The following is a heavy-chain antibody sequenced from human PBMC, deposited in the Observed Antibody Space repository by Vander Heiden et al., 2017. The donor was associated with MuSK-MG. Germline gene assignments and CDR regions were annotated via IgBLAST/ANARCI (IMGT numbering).Heavy chain of an antibody. CDR3: ARDPYYGSGSYYIDFDY. V-gene: IGHV3-21*01. CDR1: GFTFSSYS. D-gene: IGHD3-10*01. Sequence: EVQLVESGGGLVKPGGSLRLSCAASGFTFSSYSMHWVRQAPGKGLEWVSSISSSSSYIYYADSVKGRFTISRDNAKNSLYLQMNSLRAEDTAVYYCARDPYYGSGSYYIDFDYWGQGTLVTVSS. CDR2: ISSSSSYI. J-gene: IGHJ4*02.